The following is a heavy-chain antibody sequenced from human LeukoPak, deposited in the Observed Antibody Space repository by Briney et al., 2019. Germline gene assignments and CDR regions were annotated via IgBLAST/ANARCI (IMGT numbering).Heavy chain of an antibody. J-gene: IGHJ4*02. CDR3: AREAYYDSTADPGGFDY. CDR2: INPSGGST. D-gene: IGHD3-22*01. CDR1: GYTFTSYY. Sequence: GSSVKVSCKASGYTFTSYYIHWVRQAPGQGLEWMGIINPSGGSTTYAQKFQGRVTMTRDTSTSTVYMELSSLRSEDPAVYYCAREAYYDSTADPGGFDYWGQGTLVTVSS. V-gene: IGHV1-46*01.